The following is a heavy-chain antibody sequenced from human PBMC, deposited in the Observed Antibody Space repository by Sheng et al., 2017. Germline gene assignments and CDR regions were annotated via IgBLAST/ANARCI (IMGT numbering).Heavy chain of an antibody. Sequence: EVQLVESGGGLVQPGGSLRLSCAASGFTFSSYDLNWVRQAPGKGLDWVSGIVGSGDNKHYADSVKGRFTISRDKSKNTVYLQMNSLRVEDTAIYYCAKVSWPEAGSDSWGQGTLVTVSS. J-gene: IGHJ4*02. CDR2: IVGSGDNK. V-gene: IGHV3-23*04. D-gene: IGHD6-13*01. CDR1: GFTFSSYD. CDR3: AKVSWPEAGSDS.